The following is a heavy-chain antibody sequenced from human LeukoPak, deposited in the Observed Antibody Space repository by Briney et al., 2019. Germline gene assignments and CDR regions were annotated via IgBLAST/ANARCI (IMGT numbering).Heavy chain of an antibody. CDR2: ISGDGGVT. Sequence: GGSLRLSCTASGFTLRNYWMHWVRQVPGKRLVWVSRISGDGGVTNYADSVQGRFTISRDNAKNILYLQINSLRSEDTAVYYCARYSSSSGGASYYLDYWGHGTLVTVPS. J-gene: IGHJ4*01. D-gene: IGHD6-6*01. CDR1: GFTLRNYW. CDR3: ARYSSSSGGASYYLDY. V-gene: IGHV3-74*01.